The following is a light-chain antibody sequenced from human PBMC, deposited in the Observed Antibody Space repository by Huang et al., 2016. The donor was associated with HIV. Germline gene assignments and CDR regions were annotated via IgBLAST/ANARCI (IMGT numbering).Light chain of an antibody. CDR2: LAS. CDR1: QSLLHESGHNY. CDR3: MQALQTPYT. J-gene: IGKJ2*01. Sequence: DIVMTQSPLSLPVTPGGPASISCRSNQSLLHESGHNYLDWYLQKPGQSPQLLIYLASTRASGVPDRFTGSGSGTDFTLRINKVEAQDVGVYFCMQALQTPYTFGRGTKLEI. V-gene: IGKV2-28*01.